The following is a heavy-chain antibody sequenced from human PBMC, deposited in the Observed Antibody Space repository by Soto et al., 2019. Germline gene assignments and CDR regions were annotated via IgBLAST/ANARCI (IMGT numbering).Heavy chain of an antibody. CDR2: ISWNGNVT. J-gene: IGHJ4*02. CDR3: VGGSWFD. CDR1: GYSFEDYS. Sequence: EVQLVESGGDMVQPGRSLKLSCVGSGYSFEDYSMHWVRQAPGKGLEWVSGISWNGNVTGYADSVKGRFTISRDNAKNSLFLQMRSLRLADTALYYCVGGSWFDWGQGTLVTVSS. V-gene: IGHV3-9*01. D-gene: IGHD2-15*01.